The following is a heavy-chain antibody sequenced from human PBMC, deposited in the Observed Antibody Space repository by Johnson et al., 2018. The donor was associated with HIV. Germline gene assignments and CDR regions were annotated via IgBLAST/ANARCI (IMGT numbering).Heavy chain of an antibody. CDR1: GFTVSSNY. CDR3: ARDGGGDDAFDI. D-gene: IGHD3-16*01. CDR2: IYSGGST. J-gene: IGHJ3*02. Sequence: VHLVESGGGLVQPGGSLRLSCAASGFTVSSNYMSWVRQAPGKGLEWVSVIYSGGSTYYADSVKGRFTISRDNYKNTLYLQMNSLRAEDTAVYYRARDGGGDDAFDIWGQGTMVTVSS. V-gene: IGHV3-66*01.